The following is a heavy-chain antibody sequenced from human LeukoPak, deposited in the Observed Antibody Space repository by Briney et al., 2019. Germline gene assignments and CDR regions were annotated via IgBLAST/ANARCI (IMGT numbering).Heavy chain of an antibody. CDR3: ASPIDCSSTSCYGDSYYFDY. V-gene: IGHV4-39*01. D-gene: IGHD2-2*01. J-gene: IGHJ4*02. CDR1: GGSISSSSYY. CDR2: IYYSGST. Sequence: SETLSLTCTVSGGSISSSSYYWGWIRQPPGKGLEWIGSIYYSGSTYYNPSLKSRVTISVDTSKNQFSLKLSSVTAADTAVYYCASPIDCSSTSCYGDSYYFDYWGQGTLVTVSS.